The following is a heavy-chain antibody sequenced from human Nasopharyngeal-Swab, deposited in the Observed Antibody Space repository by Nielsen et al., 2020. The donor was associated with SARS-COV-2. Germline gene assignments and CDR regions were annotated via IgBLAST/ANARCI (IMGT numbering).Heavy chain of an antibody. CDR2: IYSGGSST. D-gene: IGHD3-3*01. CDR3: AKDREYYDFWSGYSPLPIFDY. CDR1: GFTFSSYA. V-gene: IGHV3-23*03. J-gene: IGHJ4*02. Sequence: GGSLRLSCAASGFTFSSYAMSWVRQAPGKGLEWVSVIYSGGSSTYYADSVKGRFTISRDNSKNTLYLQMNSLRAEDTAVYYYAKDREYYDFWSGYSPLPIFDYWDQGTLVTVSS.